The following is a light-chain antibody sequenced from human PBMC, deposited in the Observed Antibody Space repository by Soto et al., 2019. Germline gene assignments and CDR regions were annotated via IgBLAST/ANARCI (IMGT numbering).Light chain of an antibody. CDR3: QQYGSSPLT. Sequence: TQCPATLSVSPGERATLSCGASQSVSSNLAWYQQKPGQAPRLLIYGASTRATGIPDRFSGSGSGTDFTLTISRLEPEDFAVYYCQQYGSSPLTFGGGTKVDIK. V-gene: IGKV3-20*01. CDR1: QSVSSN. J-gene: IGKJ4*01. CDR2: GAS.